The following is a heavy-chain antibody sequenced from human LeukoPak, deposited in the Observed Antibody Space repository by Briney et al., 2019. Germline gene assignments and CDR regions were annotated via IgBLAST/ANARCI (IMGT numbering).Heavy chain of an antibody. CDR2: ISTSSSYI. J-gene: IGHJ4*02. Sequence: GGSLRLSCAASEFTFSTYSMNWVRQAPGKGLEWVSSISTSSSYIFYADSLRGRFTISRDNAKNSLYPQMDSLRAEDTAVYYCARAGVPGLFDYWGQGTLVTVSS. V-gene: IGHV3-21*01. CDR3: ARAGVPGLFDY. CDR1: EFTFSTYS. D-gene: IGHD3-10*01.